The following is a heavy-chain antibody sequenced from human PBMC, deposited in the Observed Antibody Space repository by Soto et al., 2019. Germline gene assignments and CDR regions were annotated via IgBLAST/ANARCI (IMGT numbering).Heavy chain of an antibody. J-gene: IGHJ3*02. CDR1: GFTFSDHY. CDR2: TRNKANSYTT. V-gene: IGHV3-72*01. CDR3: ARGGLTGTTAFDI. Sequence: EVQLVESGGGLVQPGGSLRLSCAASGFTFSDHYMDWVRQAPGKGLEWVGRTRNKANSYTTEYAASVKGRFTISRDDSNNSLYLQMNSLKTEDTAVYYCARGGLTGTTAFDIWGQGTMVTVSS. D-gene: IGHD1-7*01.